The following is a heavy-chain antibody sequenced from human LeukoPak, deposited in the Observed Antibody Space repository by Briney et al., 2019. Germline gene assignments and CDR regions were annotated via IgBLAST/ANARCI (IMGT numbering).Heavy chain of an antibody. V-gene: IGHV3-30*09. Sequence: VGSLRLSCAASGFTFRHYAMHWVRQAPGKGLEWVAVVSYDGARIYYADSVKGRFAISRDNANSTLFLQMNNLTADDTALYYCARARGAYLRYWGQGTLVSVSS. CDR1: GFTFRHYA. CDR2: VSYDGARI. D-gene: IGHD3-16*01. CDR3: ARARGAYLRY. J-gene: IGHJ4*02.